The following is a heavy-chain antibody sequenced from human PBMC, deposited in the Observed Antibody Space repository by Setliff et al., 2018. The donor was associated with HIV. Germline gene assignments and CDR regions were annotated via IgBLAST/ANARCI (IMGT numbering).Heavy chain of an antibody. CDR2: IYHSGST. CDR3: ATYADRESNRFDP. J-gene: IGHJ5*02. V-gene: IGHV4-39*01. D-gene: IGHD3-10*01. Sequence: PSETLSLTCTVSGGSTSSSIYYWGWIRQPPGKGLEWIGSIYHSGSTYYNPSLKSRVTISVDTSKNQFSLKLSSVTAADTAVYYCATYADRESNRFDPWGQGSLVTVSS. CDR1: GGSTSSSIYY.